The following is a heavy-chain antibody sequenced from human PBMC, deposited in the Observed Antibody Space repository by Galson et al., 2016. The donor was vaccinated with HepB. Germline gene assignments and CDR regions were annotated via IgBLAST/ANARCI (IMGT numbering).Heavy chain of an antibody. V-gene: IGHV4-59*01. CDR3: SREWSSFEF. D-gene: IGHD2-15*01. J-gene: IGHJ4*02. CDR1: GGSINNYY. Sequence: EPLSLTCTVAGGSINNYYWHWIRQPPGKGLEWVGFVGYNGDTRYNPSLRGRITISLDTTKNQFSLKLNSLTSADTAMYYCSREWSSFEFWGQGTLVTVSS. CDR2: VGYNGDT.